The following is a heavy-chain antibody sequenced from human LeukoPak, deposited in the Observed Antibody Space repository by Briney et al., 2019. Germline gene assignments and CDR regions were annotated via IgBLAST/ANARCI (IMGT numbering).Heavy chain of an antibody. J-gene: IGHJ5*02. V-gene: IGHV3-23*01. CDR3: AGVVGYSNA. D-gene: IGHD2-21*01. Sequence: GGSLRLSCAASGFTFSSYAMSWVRQAPGKGLGWVSAISGSGGSTYYADSVKGRFTISRDNAKNSLYLQMNSLRAEDTAVYYCAGVVGYSNAWGQGTLVTVSS. CDR1: GFTFSSYA. CDR2: ISGSGGST.